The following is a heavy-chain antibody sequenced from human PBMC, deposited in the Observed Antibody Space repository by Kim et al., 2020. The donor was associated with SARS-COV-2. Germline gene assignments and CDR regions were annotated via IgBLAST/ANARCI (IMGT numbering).Heavy chain of an antibody. J-gene: IGHJ4*02. CDR2: INTKTAKP. V-gene: IGHV7-4-1*01. CDR3: AREGLYSSNWADF. Sequence: ASVKVSCKTSGYDFSNFAMNWVRQAPGQGLEWMGWINTKTAKPTYAEALTGRFSFSMDTAASTTFLHISNLQAEDTAVYCCAREGLYSSNWADFWGQGTL. D-gene: IGHD2-21*01. CDR1: GYDFSNFA.